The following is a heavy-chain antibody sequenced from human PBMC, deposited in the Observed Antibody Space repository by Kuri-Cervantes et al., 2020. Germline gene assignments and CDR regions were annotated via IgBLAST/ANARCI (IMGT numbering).Heavy chain of an antibody. V-gene: IGHV3-66*01. CDR1: GFTVSSNY. CDR2: IYSGGST. Sequence: LSLTCAASGFTVSSNYMSWVRQAPGKGLEWVSVIYSGGSTYYADSVKGRFTISRDNFKNTLYLQMNSLRAEDTAVYYCARASLENWNYGDYYYYYGMDVWGQGTTVTVSS. CDR3: ARASLENWNYGDYYYYYGMDV. J-gene: IGHJ6*02. D-gene: IGHD1-7*01.